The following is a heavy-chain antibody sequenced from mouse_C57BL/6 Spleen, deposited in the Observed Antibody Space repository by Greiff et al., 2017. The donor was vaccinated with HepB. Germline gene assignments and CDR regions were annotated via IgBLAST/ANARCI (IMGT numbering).Heavy chain of an antibody. Sequence: QVQLQQPGAELVKPGASVKLSCKASGYTFTCYWMHWVKQRPGQGLEWIGMIHPNSGSTNYNEKFKSKATLTVDKSSSTAYMQLSSLTSEDSAVYYCAREKVNYYAMDYWGQGTSVTVSS. CDR3: AREKVNYYAMDY. CDR2: IHPNSGST. CDR1: GYTFTCYW. J-gene: IGHJ4*01. D-gene: IGHD1-3*01. V-gene: IGHV1-64*01.